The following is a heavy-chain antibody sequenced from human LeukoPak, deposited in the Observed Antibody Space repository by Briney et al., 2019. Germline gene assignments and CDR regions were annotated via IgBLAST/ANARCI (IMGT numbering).Heavy chain of an antibody. V-gene: IGHV3-11*01. D-gene: IGHD1-26*01. Sequence: GGSLRLSCAASGFTFSDYYMSWIRQAPGKGLEWVSYISSSGSTIYYADSVKGRFTISRDNAKNSLYLQMNSLRAEDTAGYYCARSEWELQRYCDYWGQGTLVTVSS. CDR3: ARSEWELQRYCDY. CDR1: GFTFSDYY. CDR2: ISSSGSTI. J-gene: IGHJ4*02.